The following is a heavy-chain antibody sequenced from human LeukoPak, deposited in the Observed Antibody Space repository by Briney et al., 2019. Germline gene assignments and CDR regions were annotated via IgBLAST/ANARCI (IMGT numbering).Heavy chain of an antibody. CDR1: GGSFSGYY. CDR2: INHSGST. CDR3: AREKGYSGNYYMDV. V-gene: IGHV4-34*01. J-gene: IGHJ6*03. D-gene: IGHD5-12*01. Sequence: SETLSLTCAVYGGSFSGYYWSWIRQPPGKGLEWIGEINHSGSTNYNPSFKSRVTISVDTSKNQFSLKLSSVTAADTAVYYCAREKGYSGNYYMDVWGKGTTVTVSS.